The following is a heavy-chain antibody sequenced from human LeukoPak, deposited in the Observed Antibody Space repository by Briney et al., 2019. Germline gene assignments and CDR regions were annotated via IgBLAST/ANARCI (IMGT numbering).Heavy chain of an antibody. D-gene: IGHD6-13*01. Sequence: RASVKVSCKVSGYTLTELSMFWVRQAPGKGLEWMGSFDPEDGKTVYAQKFQGRVTMTEDTSTDTAYMELSSLRSEDTAVYYCATGYLVTAGLMDVWGQGTTVTVSS. V-gene: IGHV1-24*01. CDR2: FDPEDGKT. J-gene: IGHJ6*02. CDR1: GYTLTELS. CDR3: ATGYLVTAGLMDV.